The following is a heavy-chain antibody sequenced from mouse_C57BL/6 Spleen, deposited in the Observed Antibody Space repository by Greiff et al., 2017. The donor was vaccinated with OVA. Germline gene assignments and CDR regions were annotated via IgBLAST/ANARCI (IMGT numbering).Heavy chain of an antibody. J-gene: IGHJ2*01. CDR1: GFTFTDYY. Sequence: EVKLVESGGGLVQPGGSLSLSCAASGFTFTDYYMSWVRQPPGKALEWLGFIRNKANGYTTEYSASVKGRFTISRDNSTSILYLQMNSLRAEDSATYYCARSHGGDYWGQGTTLTVSS. CDR3: ARSHGGDY. V-gene: IGHV7-3*01. CDR2: IRNKANGYTT.